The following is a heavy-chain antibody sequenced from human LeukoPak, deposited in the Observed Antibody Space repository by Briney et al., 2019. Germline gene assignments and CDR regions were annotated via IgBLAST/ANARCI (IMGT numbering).Heavy chain of an antibody. Sequence: SETLSLTCTVSGGSISRYYWSWIRQPPGKGLEWIGYIYYSGSINYNPSLKRRVTISVDTSKNQFSLKLRSVTAADTAVYYCARYSGSYSGFDYWGQGTLVTVSS. V-gene: IGHV4-59*08. CDR2: IYYSGSI. CDR3: ARYSGSYSGFDY. J-gene: IGHJ4*02. D-gene: IGHD1-26*01. CDR1: GGSISRYY.